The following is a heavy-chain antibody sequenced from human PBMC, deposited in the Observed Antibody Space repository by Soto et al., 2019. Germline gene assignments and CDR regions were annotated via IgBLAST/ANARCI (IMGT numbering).Heavy chain of an antibody. D-gene: IGHD6-13*01. Sequence: QVQLQESGPGLVKPSQTLSLTCNVSGGPINSPDYYWTWIRQSPGKGLEWIGDLYFNGGTQYNPSLRTPISMSLDTSKTHSSLKMRSVTGADTAVYYCARGISKYSSWYEPHTWFDAWGQGALVTVSS. CDR2: LYFNGGT. J-gene: IGHJ5*02. CDR1: GGPINSPDYY. V-gene: IGHV4-30-4*01. CDR3: ARGISKYSSWYEPHTWFDA.